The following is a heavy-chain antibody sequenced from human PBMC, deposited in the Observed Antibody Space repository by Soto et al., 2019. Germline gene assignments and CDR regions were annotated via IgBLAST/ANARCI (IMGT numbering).Heavy chain of an antibody. V-gene: IGHV1-3*01. CDR3: ARDHSSGGYWYFDL. CDR1: GYTFVSYA. D-gene: IGHD3-10*01. J-gene: IGHJ2*01. Sequence: QVQLVQSGAEVKKPAASVKVSCKASGYTFVSYAIHWVRQAPGQRLEWMGWINADKGNPKYSQKFQDRVTITRDTSASTAYMELSSLRSEDTAVYYCARDHSSGGYWYFDLWGRGTLVTVSS. CDR2: INADKGNP.